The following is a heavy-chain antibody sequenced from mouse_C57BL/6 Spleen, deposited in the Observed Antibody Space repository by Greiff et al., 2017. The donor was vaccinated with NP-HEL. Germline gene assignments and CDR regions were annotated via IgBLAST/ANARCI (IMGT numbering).Heavy chain of an antibody. V-gene: IGHV5-17*01. CDR1: GFTFSDYG. CDR2: ISSGSSTI. CDR3: ARDDYEYAMDY. Sequence: EVMLVESGGGLVKPGGSLKLSCAASGFTFSDYGMPWVRQAPEKGLEWVAYISSGSSTIYYADTVKGRFTISRDNAKNTLFLQMTRLRSEDTAMYYCARDDYEYAMDYWGKGTSVTVSS. D-gene: IGHD2-4*01. J-gene: IGHJ4*01.